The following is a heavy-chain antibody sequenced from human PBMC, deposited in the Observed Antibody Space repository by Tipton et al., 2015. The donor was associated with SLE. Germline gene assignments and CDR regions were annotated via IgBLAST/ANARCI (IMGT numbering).Heavy chain of an antibody. CDR3: AREPFHPSAGNDAFDI. Sequence: SLRLSCAASGFTFSSYGMHWVRQAPGKGLEWVAVIWYDGSNKYYADSVKGRFTISRDNSKNTLYLQMNSLRAEDTAVYYCAREPFHPSAGNDAFDIWGQGTMVTVSS. V-gene: IGHV3-33*01. J-gene: IGHJ3*02. CDR2: IWYDGSNK. CDR1: GFTFSSYG. D-gene: IGHD2/OR15-2a*01.